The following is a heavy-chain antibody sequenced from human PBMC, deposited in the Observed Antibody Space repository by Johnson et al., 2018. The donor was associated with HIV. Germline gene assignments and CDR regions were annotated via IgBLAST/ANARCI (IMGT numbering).Heavy chain of an antibody. J-gene: IGHJ3*02. V-gene: IGHV3-30*18. Sequence: QMLLVESGGGVVQPGRSLRLSCAASGFTFSSYGMHWVRQAPGKGLEWVAVIWYDGSNKYYADSVKGRFTISRDNSKNTLYLQMNSLRAEDTAVYYCAQEGPLTVTTVMDAFDIWGQGTMVTVSS. CDR1: GFTFSSYG. CDR3: AQEGPLTVTTVMDAFDI. D-gene: IGHD4-17*01. CDR2: IWYDGSNK.